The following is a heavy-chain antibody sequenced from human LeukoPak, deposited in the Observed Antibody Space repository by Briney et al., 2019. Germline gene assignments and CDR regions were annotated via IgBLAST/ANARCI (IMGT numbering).Heavy chain of an antibody. V-gene: IGHV4-59*01. Sequence: SETPSLTCTVSGGSLSSYYWSWVRQPPGKGLEWIGYIFYSGNTNYNPSLKSRVTISVDTSKNQFSLKLRSVTAADTAVYYCARHYDRSGRFDYWGQGTLVTVSS. D-gene: IGHD3-22*01. J-gene: IGHJ4*02. CDR1: GGSLSSYY. CDR3: ARHYDRSGRFDY. CDR2: IFYSGNT.